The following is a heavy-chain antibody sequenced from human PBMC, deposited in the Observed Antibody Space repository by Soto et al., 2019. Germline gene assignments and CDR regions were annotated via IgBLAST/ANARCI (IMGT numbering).Heavy chain of an antibody. CDR2: ISGSGGST. D-gene: IGHD3-10*01. CDR3: AKDSGRGVRGVILYYYYYCGMDV. V-gene: IGHV3-23*01. Sequence: PGGSLRLSCAASGFTFSSYAMSWVRQAPGKGLEWVSAISGSGGSTYYADSVKGRFTISRDNSKNTLYLQMNSLRAEDTAVYYCAKDSGRGVRGVILYYYYYCGMDVWGQGTTVTVSS. CDR1: GFTFSSYA. J-gene: IGHJ6*02.